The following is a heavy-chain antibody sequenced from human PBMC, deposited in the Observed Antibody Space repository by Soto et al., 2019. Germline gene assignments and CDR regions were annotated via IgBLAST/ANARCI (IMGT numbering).Heavy chain of an antibody. CDR3: AKVREDLVLLVALDF. CDR1: GFTLSDYA. V-gene: IGHV3-30*18. CDR2: ISDDASDK. Sequence: VGSLRLSGAASGFTLSDYAIHWVGQAPGKGLEWVAVISDDASDKYYGDSVKGRFTISRDSSKNTLYLQMNNLGPEDTAVYYCAKVREDLVLLVALDFWGQGTLVTVSS. D-gene: IGHD2-8*01. J-gene: IGHJ4*02.